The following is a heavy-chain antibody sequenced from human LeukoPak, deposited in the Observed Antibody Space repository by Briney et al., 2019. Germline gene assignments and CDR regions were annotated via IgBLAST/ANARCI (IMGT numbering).Heavy chain of an antibody. Sequence: SETLSLTCTVSGGSIRSLYWSWIRQPPGKGLEWIGYIYYSGTTNYRSSLKSRVTISVDTSKNQFSLRLSSVTAADTAVYYCASGYDTSGKNAFDIWGQGTIVTVSS. V-gene: IGHV4-59*11. CDR1: GGSIRSLY. D-gene: IGHD3-22*01. CDR3: ASGYDTSGKNAFDI. CDR2: IYYSGTT. J-gene: IGHJ3*02.